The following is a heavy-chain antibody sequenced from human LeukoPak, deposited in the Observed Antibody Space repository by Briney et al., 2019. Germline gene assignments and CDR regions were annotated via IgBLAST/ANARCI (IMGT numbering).Heavy chain of an antibody. V-gene: IGHV1-69*04. Sequence: SVKVSCKASGGTSSSYAISWVRQAPGQGLEWMGRIIPILGIANYAQKFQGRVTITADKSTSTAYMELSSLRSEDTAVYYCARGAAARHRGDYYGMDVWGQGTTVTVSS. CDR2: IIPILGIA. CDR3: ARGAAARHRGDYYGMDV. CDR1: GGTSSSYA. J-gene: IGHJ6*02. D-gene: IGHD6-13*01.